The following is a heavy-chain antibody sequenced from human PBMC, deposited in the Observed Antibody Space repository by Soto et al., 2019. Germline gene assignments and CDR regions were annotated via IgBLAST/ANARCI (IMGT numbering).Heavy chain of an antibody. D-gene: IGHD1-1*01. J-gene: IGHJ4*02. CDR2: IYYSGST. V-gene: IGHV4-59*08. CDR3: ARHSTTVSGEVGEPRDLDY. Sequence: SETLSLTCTVSGGSISSYYWSWIRQPPWKGLEWIGYIYYSGSTNYNPSLKSRVTISVDTSKNQFSLKLSSVTAADTAVYYCARHSTTVSGEVGEPRDLDYWGQGTLVTVSS. CDR1: GGSISSYY.